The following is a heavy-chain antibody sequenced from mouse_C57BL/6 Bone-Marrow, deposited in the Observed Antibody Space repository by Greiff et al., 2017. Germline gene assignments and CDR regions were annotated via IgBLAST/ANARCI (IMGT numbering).Heavy chain of an antibody. CDR2: IHPSDSDT. V-gene: IGHV1-74*01. Sequence: QVQLQQPGAELVKPGASVKVSCKASGYTFTSYWMHWVKQRPGQGLEWIGRIHPSDSDTNYTQKFKGKATLTVDKSSSTAYMQLSSLTSEDSAVYYCAIPSFYPQGYFDVWGTGTTVTVSS. J-gene: IGHJ1*03. CDR3: AIPSFYPQGYFDV. CDR1: GYTFTSYW. D-gene: IGHD2-1*01.